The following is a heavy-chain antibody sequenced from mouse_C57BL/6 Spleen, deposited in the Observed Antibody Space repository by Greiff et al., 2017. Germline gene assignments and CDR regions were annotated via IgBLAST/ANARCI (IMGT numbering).Heavy chain of an antibody. J-gene: IGHJ3*01. Sequence: VQLQQSGAELAKPGASVKLSCKASGYTFTSYWMHWVKQRPGQGLEWIGYINPSSGYTKYNQKFKDKATLTADKSSSTAYMQLSSLTYEDSAVYYCARVNYSNYEGFAYWGQGTLVTVSA. D-gene: IGHD2-5*01. CDR3: ARVNYSNYEGFAY. CDR1: GYTFTSYW. CDR2: INPSSGYT. V-gene: IGHV1-7*01.